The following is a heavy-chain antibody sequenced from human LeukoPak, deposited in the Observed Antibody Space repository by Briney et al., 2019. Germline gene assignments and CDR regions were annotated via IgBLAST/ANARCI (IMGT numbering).Heavy chain of an antibody. CDR2: ISGSGGST. D-gene: IGHD3-10*01. V-gene: IGHV3-23*01. Sequence: GGSLRLSCAASGFTFSSYAMSWVRQAPGKGLEWVSAISGSGGSTYYADSVKGRFTISRDNSKNTLYLQMNSLRAGDTAVYYCAKAVVRGVNAFDIWGQGTMVTVSS. CDR1: GFTFSSYA. J-gene: IGHJ3*02. CDR3: AKAVVRGVNAFDI.